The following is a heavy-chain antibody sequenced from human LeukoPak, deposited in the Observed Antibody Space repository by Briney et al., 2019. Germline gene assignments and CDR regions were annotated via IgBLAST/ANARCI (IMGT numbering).Heavy chain of an antibody. D-gene: IGHD3-10*01. J-gene: IGHJ4*02. CDR2: ISSSSTYI. CDR1: GFSFSSYN. CDR3: ASHILLCPH. V-gene: IGHV3-21*01. Sequence: GGSLRLSCAASGFSFSSYNMNWVRQASGKGLEWVSSISSSSTYIYYADSVKGRFTISRDNAKNSLYLQMNRLRAEDTAVYYCASHILLCPHWGQGTPVTVSS.